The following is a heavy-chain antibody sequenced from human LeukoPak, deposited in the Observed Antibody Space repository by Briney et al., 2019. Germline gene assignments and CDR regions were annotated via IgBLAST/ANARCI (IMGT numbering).Heavy chain of an antibody. CDR2: ISYDGSNK. J-gene: IGHJ4*02. V-gene: IGHV3-30-3*01. Sequence: GRSLRLSCAASGFTFSSYAMHWVRQAPGKGLEWVAVISYDGSNKYYADSVKGRFTISRDNSKNTLYLQMNSLRAEDTAVYYCARDKEGGNKKSLYFDPWGQETLVTVSS. D-gene: IGHD4-23*01. CDR1: GFTFSSYA. CDR3: ARDKEGGNKKSLYFDP.